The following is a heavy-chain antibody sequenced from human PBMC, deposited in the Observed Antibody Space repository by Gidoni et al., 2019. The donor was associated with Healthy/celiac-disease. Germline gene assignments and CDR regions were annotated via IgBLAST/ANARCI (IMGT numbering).Heavy chain of an antibody. D-gene: IGHD3-16*01. J-gene: IGHJ6*03. V-gene: IGHV3-30*18. CDR2: ISYDGSNK. CDR1: GFTFSSYG. Sequence: QVQLVESGGGVVQPGRSLRLSCAASGFTFSSYGMHWVRQAPGKGLEWVAVISYDGSNKYYADSVKGRFTISRENSKNTLDLQMNSLRAEETAVYYCAKGGRGYYYYMDVWGKGTTVTVSS. CDR3: AKGGRGYYYYMDV.